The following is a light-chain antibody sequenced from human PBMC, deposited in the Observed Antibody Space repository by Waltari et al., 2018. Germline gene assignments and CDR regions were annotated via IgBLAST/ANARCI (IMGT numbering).Light chain of an antibody. J-gene: IGLJ1*01. V-gene: IGLV2-14*03. CDR2: DVS. CDR3: SSYTTSGTL. Sequence: QSALTQPASVSGSPGQSIAISCTGTTSDVGGYDYVSWYQQHPGKAPKLMIYDVSNRPSWFSNRFSGSKSGNTASLTISGLQAEDEAEYYCSSYTTSGTLFGTGTKVTVL. CDR1: TSDVGGYDY.